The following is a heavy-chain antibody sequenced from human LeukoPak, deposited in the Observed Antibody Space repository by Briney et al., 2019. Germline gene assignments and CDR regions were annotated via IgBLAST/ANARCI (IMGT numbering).Heavy chain of an antibody. J-gene: IGHJ4*02. CDR2: IIPIFGTA. CDR1: GGTFSSYA. V-gene: IGHV1-69*05. CDR3: AARKRGYSGYMYFDY. D-gene: IGHD5-12*01. Sequence: SVKVSCKASGGTFSSYAISWMRQAPGQGLEWMGGIIPIFGTANYAQKFQGRVTITTDESTSTAYMELSSLRSEDTAVYYCAARKRGYSGYMYFDYWGQGTLVTVSS.